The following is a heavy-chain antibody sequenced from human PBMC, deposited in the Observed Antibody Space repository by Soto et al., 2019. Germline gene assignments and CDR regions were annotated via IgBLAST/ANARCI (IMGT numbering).Heavy chain of an antibody. V-gene: IGHV3-30*18. CDR1: GFTFSSYG. CDR2: ISYDGSNK. CDR3: AKDHIQQLVSWFDP. J-gene: IGHJ5*02. Sequence: PGGSLRLSCAASGFTFSSYGMHWVRQAPGKGLEWVAVISYDGSNKYYADSVKGRFTISRDNSKNTLYLQMNSLRAEDTAVYYCAKDHIQQLVSWFDPWGQGTLVTVSS. D-gene: IGHD6-13*01.